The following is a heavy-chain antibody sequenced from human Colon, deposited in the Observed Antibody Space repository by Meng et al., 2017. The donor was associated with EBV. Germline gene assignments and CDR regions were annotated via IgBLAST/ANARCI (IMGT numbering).Heavy chain of an antibody. V-gene: IGHV4-39*07. J-gene: IGHJ1*01. Sequence: QLQMQESGQGLVKPSETLSLPCTVSGDSISKSSYYWAWIRQPPGKGLGWIGSVYYLGNTYYNPSFKSRLTISIDTSKNQFSLRLRSVTAADTAVYYCARRFEGYSPDKWGQGTLVTVSS. D-gene: IGHD3-22*01. CDR1: GDSISKSSYY. CDR3: ARRFEGYSPDK. CDR2: VYYLGNT.